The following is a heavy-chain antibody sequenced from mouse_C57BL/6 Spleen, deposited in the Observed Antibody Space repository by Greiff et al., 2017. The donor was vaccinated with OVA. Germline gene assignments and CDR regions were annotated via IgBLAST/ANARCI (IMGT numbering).Heavy chain of an antibody. CDR2: INPSSGYT. V-gene: IGHV1-7*01. Sequence: VQLQQSGAELAKPGASVKLSCKASGYTFTSYWMHWVKQRPGQGLEWIGYINPSSGYTKYNQKFKDKATLTAAKSSSTAYMQLSSLTYEDSAVYYCARDDWGYWGQGTTLTVSS. J-gene: IGHJ2*01. D-gene: IGHD2-4*01. CDR3: ARDDWGY. CDR1: GYTFTSYW.